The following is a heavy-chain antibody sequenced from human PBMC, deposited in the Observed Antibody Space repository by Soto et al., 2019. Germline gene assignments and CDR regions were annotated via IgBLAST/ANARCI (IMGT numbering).Heavy chain of an antibody. J-gene: IGHJ6*02. V-gene: IGHV3-30-3*01. Sequence: GGSLRLSCAASGFTFSSYAMLWVRQAPGKGLEWVAVISYDGSNKYYADSVKGRFTISRDNSKNTLYVQMNGLRAEDTAVYYCARDRGSKSYYYYGMAVWGQGTTVTVSS. CDR1: GFTFSSYA. CDR3: ARDRGSKSYYYYGMAV. CDR2: ISYDGSNK. D-gene: IGHD2-2*01.